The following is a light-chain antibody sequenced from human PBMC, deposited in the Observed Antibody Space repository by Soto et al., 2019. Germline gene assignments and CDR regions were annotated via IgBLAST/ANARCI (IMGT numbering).Light chain of an antibody. J-gene: IGLJ2*01. CDR2: EVS. CDR1: SSDVGGYNY. CDR3: SSYTTSDTLV. V-gene: IGLV2-14*01. Sequence: QSVLTQPASVSGSPGQSITISCTGTSSDVGGYNYVSWFQQHPGKAPKLMIYEVSNRPSGVSNRFSGSKSGNTASLTISGVQAEDEADYFCSSYTTSDTLVFGGGTQLTVL.